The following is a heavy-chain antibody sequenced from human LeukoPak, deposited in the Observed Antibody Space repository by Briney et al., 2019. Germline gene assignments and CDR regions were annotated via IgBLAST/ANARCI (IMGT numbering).Heavy chain of an antibody. CDR1: GFTFSSYG. J-gene: IGHJ4*02. V-gene: IGHV3-30*18. Sequence: QTGGSLRLSCAASGFTFSSYGMHWFRQAPGKGLEWVAVISYDGSNKFYADSVKGRFTISRDNSKNTLYLQMNSLSAEDTAVYYCAKDVRYYYDSSGPFDYWGQGTLVTVSS. CDR2: ISYDGSNK. D-gene: IGHD3-22*01. CDR3: AKDVRYYYDSSGPFDY.